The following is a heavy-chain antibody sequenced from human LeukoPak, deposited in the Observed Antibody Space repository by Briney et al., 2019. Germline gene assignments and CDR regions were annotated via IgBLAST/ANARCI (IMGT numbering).Heavy chain of an antibody. CDR1: GFTFSSYA. D-gene: IGHD1-26*01. Sequence: PGGSLRLSCAASGFTFSSYAMHWVRQAPGKGLEWVAVISYDGSNKYYADSVKGRFTISRDNSKNTLYLQMNSLRAEDTAVYYCARGSLDEWELIDYWGQGTLVTVSS. CDR3: ARGSLDEWELIDY. CDR2: ISYDGSNK. J-gene: IGHJ4*02. V-gene: IGHV3-30*04.